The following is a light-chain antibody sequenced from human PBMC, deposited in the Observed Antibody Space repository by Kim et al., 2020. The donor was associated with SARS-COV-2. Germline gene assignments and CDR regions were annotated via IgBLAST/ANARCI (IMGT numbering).Light chain of an antibody. V-gene: IGKV3-11*01. Sequence: SLSPGERATLSCRASQSVGSHLAWYQQKPGQAPRLLIYDASKRATVVPARFSGSGSGTDFTLTIGSLEPEDFAVYYCQQRSDWVTFGGGTKVDIK. J-gene: IGKJ4*01. CDR3: QQRSDWVT. CDR1: QSVGSH. CDR2: DAS.